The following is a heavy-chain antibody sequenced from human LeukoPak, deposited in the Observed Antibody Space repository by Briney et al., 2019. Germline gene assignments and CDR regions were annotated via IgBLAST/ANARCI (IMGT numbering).Heavy chain of an antibody. Sequence: GGSLRLSCAASGFTFSNYWMSCVRQAPGKGLEWVANIKQDGSEKYYVDSVKGRFTISRDNAQNSLFLQMNSLRAEDTAVYYCARAPEGYTVVTIFDFWGQGTLVTVSS. J-gene: IGHJ4*02. CDR3: ARAPEGYTVVTIFDF. CDR1: GFTFSNYW. V-gene: IGHV3-7*05. CDR2: IKQDGSEK. D-gene: IGHD4-23*01.